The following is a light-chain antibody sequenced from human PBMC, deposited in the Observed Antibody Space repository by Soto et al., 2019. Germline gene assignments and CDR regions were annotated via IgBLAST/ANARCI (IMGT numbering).Light chain of an antibody. J-gene: IGKJ2*01. Sequence: EIVMTQSPATLSVSPGERATLSCRASQSVSSNLAWYQQKRGQTPRLLIYGASTRATGIPARFSGSGSGTEFTLTISRLQSEDFAVYYCQQYDAWPPMFTFGQGTKLEIK. V-gene: IGKV3-15*01. CDR3: QQYDAWPPMFT. CDR2: GAS. CDR1: QSVSSN.